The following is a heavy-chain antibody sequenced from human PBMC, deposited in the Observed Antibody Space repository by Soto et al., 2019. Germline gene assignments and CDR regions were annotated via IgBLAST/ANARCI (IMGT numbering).Heavy chain of an antibody. CDR2: IYYRANP. CDR3: ATPHDYGDWWYFDY. CDR1: GWSISSYY. V-gene: IGHV4-59*08. J-gene: IGHJ4*02. D-gene: IGHD4-17*01. Sequence: SETLSLTCTVSGWSISSYYWSWIRQPPGKGLEWIGYIYYRANPNYNPSLKSRVTISQDTSKNQFSLKLSSVTAADTAVYYCATPHDYGDWWYFDYWGQGTLVTV.